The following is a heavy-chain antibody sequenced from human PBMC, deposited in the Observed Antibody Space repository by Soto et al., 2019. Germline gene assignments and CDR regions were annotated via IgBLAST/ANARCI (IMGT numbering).Heavy chain of an antibody. Sequence: GGSLRLSCAASGFTFSSYAMSWVRQAPGKGLEWVSAISGSGGSTYYADSVKGRFTISRDNSKNTLYLQMNSLRAEDTAVYYCAKGSMVRFNVIPETRYFDYWGQGTQVTVSS. D-gene: IGHD3-10*01. CDR3: AKGSMVRFNVIPETRYFDY. CDR2: ISGSGGST. CDR1: GFTFSSYA. J-gene: IGHJ4*02. V-gene: IGHV3-23*01.